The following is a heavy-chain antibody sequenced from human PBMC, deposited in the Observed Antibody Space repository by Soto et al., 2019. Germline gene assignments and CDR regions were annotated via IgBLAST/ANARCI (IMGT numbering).Heavy chain of an antibody. CDR3: ARISGRFGASHFDF. V-gene: IGHV2-26*01. CDR1: GFSLTNVQKG. Sequence: QVTLKESGPVLVQATETLTLTCNVSGFSLTNVQKGVAWIRQPPGKALEWLAHILSDVEQSYKSSLKKRLTISPDTSKRHVVLVMTNVEPVDTATYYCARISGRFGASHFDFWGQGSSVIVSS. J-gene: IGHJ4*02. D-gene: IGHD3-10*01. CDR2: ILSDVEQ.